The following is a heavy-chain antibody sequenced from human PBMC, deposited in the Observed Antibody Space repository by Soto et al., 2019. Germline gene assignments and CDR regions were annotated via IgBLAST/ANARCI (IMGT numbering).Heavy chain of an antibody. J-gene: IGHJ5*02. CDR2: IRSKANSYAT. D-gene: IGHD4-17*01. CDR1: GFTFSGSA. Sequence: EVQLVESGGGLVQSGGSLKLSCAASGFTFSGSAMHWVRQASGKGLEWVGRIRSKANSYATAYAASVKGRFTISRDDSKNTAYLQMNSLKTEDTAVYYCTPVHIYGDYPNWFDPWGQGTLVTVSS. V-gene: IGHV3-73*02. CDR3: TPVHIYGDYPNWFDP.